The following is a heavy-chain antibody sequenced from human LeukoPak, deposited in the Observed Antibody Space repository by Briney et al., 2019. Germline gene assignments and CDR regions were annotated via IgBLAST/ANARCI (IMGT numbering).Heavy chain of an antibody. CDR2: IIPIFGTA. J-gene: IGHJ4*02. CDR1: GGTFSSYA. V-gene: IGHV1-69*05. Sequence: GASVKVSCKASGGTFSSYAISWVRQAPGQGLEWMGGIIPIFGTANYARKFQGRVTITTDESTSTAYMELSSLRSEDTAVYYCARVARYDFWSGHFDYWGQGTLVTVSS. CDR3: ARVARYDFWSGHFDY. D-gene: IGHD3-3*01.